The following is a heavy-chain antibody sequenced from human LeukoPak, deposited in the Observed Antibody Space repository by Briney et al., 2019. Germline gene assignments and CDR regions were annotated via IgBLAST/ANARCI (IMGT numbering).Heavy chain of an antibody. D-gene: IGHD3-9*01. CDR3: AAGNDILTGRLYYYYYAMDV. CDR1: GYTLKELP. V-gene: IGHV1-24*01. CDR2: FGPEDGET. J-gene: IGHJ6*02. Sequence: ASVKVSCKVSGYTLKELPMHWVRQAPGKGLEWMGGFGPEDGETLYAQKFQGRLTLTEDTSTETAYMELSSLRSEDTAVYYCAAGNDILTGRLYYYYYAMDVWGQGTTVIVSS.